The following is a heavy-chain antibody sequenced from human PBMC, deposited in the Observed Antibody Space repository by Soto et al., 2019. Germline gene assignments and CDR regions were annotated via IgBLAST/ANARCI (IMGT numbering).Heavy chain of an antibody. Sequence: PGGSLRLSCAASGFTFSSYWMSWVRQAPGKGLEWVANIKQDGSEKYYVDSVKGRFTISRDNAKNSLYLQMNSLRAEDTAAYYCAREGERRSSSLYYYYGMDVWGQGTTVTVSS. V-gene: IGHV3-7*05. D-gene: IGHD6-13*01. CDR3: AREGERRSSSLYYYYGMDV. J-gene: IGHJ6*02. CDR2: IKQDGSEK. CDR1: GFTFSSYW.